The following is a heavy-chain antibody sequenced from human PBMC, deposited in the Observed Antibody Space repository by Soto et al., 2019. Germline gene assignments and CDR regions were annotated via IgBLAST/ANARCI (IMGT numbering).Heavy chain of an antibody. J-gene: IGHJ4*02. Sequence: SETLSLTCTVSGGSISSDYYHWTWIRQPPGKGLEWIGSIDFRGDKNYGPSVAGRLVLSLDTAKNQFSLSLSSVTAEDTAVYYCARGMFYLATWGQGSLVTVSS. D-gene: IGHD3-10*02. V-gene: IGHV4-30-4*01. CDR2: IDFRGDK. CDR1: GGSISSDYYH. CDR3: ARGMFYLAT.